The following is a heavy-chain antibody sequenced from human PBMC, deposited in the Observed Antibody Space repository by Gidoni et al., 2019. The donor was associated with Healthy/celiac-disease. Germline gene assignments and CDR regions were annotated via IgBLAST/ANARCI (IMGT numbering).Heavy chain of an antibody. V-gene: IGHV3-33*01. J-gene: IGHJ4*02. CDR3: ARDQGDIVVVPAAIGPLDY. CDR1: GFTFSSYG. Sequence: QVQLVESGGGVVQPGRSLRLSCAASGFTFSSYGMRWVRQAPGKGLEWVAVRWYDGNNKYYADSVKGRFTISRDNSKNTLYLQMNSLRAEDTAVYYCARDQGDIVVVPAAIGPLDYWGQGTLVTVSS. D-gene: IGHD2-2*01. CDR2: RWYDGNNK.